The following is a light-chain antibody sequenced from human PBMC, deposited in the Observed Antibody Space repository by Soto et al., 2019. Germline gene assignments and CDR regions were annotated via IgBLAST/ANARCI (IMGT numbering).Light chain of an antibody. CDR3: QQYGRSFT. CDR1: QSVSSSY. CDR2: GAS. J-gene: IGKJ5*01. Sequence: EIVLKQSPATLSLSPGERATLSCRASQSVSSSYLAWYQQKPGQAPRLLIYGASSRATGIPDRFSGSGSGTDFTLTISRLEPEDFAVYYCQQYGRSFTFGQGPLLEVK. V-gene: IGKV3-20*01.